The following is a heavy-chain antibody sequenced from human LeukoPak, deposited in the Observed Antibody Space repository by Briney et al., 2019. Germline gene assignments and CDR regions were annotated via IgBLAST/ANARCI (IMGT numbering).Heavy chain of an antibody. V-gene: IGHV4-34*01. D-gene: IGHD6-6*01. CDR3: ARTGSIAARPPYYFDY. J-gene: IGHJ4*02. CDR1: GGSFSGYY. Sequence: SETLSLTCAVYGGSFSGYYWSWIRQPPGKGLEWIGEINHSGSTNYNPSLKSRVTISVDTSKNQFSLKLSSVTAADTAVYYCARTGSIAARPPYYFDYWGQGTLVTVPS. CDR2: INHSGST.